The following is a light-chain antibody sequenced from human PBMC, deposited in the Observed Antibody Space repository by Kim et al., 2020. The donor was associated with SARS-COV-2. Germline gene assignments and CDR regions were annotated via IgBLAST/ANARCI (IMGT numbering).Light chain of an antibody. CDR1: NIGSKS. CDR3: QVWDSSSDHVV. Sequence: APGKTARITCGENNIGSKSWHWYQQKPGQAPVLVIFYDSDRPSGIPERFSGSNSGNTATLTISRVEAGDEADYYCQVWDSSSDHVVFGGGTQLTVL. CDR2: YDS. V-gene: IGLV3-21*04. J-gene: IGLJ2*01.